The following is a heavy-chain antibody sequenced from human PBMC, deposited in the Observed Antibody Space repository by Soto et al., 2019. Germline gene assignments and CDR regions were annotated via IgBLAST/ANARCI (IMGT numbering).Heavy chain of an antibody. Sequence: QVQLVQSGAEVKKTGSSVKVSCKTSGGTFSTFGISWVRQAPGQGLEWMGGIIPYFGTAEYSQKFEDRTTITADESTNTVYMDLRSLTSEDTAIYYCASSAPMDAGDKYYYDFWGQGALVTVSS. CDR1: GGTFSTFG. D-gene: IGHD3-16*01. J-gene: IGHJ4*02. CDR3: ASSAPMDAGDKYYYDF. CDR2: IIPYFGTA. V-gene: IGHV1-69*01.